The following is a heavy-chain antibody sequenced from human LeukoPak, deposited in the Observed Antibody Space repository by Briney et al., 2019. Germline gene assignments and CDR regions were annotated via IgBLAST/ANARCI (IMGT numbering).Heavy chain of an antibody. J-gene: IGHJ3*02. V-gene: IGHV3-9*03. Sequence: GGSLRLSCAASGFTFDDYAMHWVRQAPGKGLEWVSAISWNSGSIGYADSVKGRFTISRDNAKNSLYLQMNSLRAEDMALYYCAKAPTPMVRGVTHAFDIWGQGTMVTVSS. CDR2: ISWNSGSI. D-gene: IGHD3-10*01. CDR3: AKAPTPMVRGVTHAFDI. CDR1: GFTFDDYA.